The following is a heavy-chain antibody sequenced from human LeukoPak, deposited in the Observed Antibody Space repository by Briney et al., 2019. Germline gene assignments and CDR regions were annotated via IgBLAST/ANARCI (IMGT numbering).Heavy chain of an antibody. V-gene: IGHV4-61*02. CDR1: GGSISSGSYY. CDR2: CSTTGST. Sequence: PSEALSLTCTVSGGSISSGSYYWSWIRQPAGKGLEWIGRCSTTGSTNYNPALKSRVTISVDTSKTQFSLKLSSVTAADTAVYYCARDLYSSRTNDAFVIWGQGTMVTVSS. CDR3: ARDLYSSRTNDAFVI. D-gene: IGHD6-13*01. J-gene: IGHJ3*02.